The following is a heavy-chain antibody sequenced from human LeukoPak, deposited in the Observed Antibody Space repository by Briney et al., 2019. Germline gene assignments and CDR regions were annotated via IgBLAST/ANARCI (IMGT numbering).Heavy chain of an antibody. Sequence: PSETLSLTCTVSGGSISSNYWSWIRQPPGRGLELIGYTYYSGSTNYNPSLKSRVTISVDTSKNQFSLKLSSVTAADTAVYYCARSGPYHLGDSMSAYYYYGMDVWGQGTLVTVSS. CDR2: TYYSGST. CDR3: ARSGPYHLGDSMSAYYYYGMDV. D-gene: IGHD2-21*02. J-gene: IGHJ6*02. CDR1: GGSISSNY. V-gene: IGHV4-59*01.